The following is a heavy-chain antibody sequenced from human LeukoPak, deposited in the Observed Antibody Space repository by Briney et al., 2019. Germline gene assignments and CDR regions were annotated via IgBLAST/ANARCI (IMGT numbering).Heavy chain of an antibody. CDR3: ARNSGLADY. Sequence: ASVKVSCKASGYSFTNHDISWVRQATGQRLEWMGWMNPNSGNTGYAEKFQGRVTMTRDTSITTAYMELSSLRSEDTAVYYCARNSGLADYWGQGTLVTASS. J-gene: IGHJ4*02. V-gene: IGHV1-8*01. D-gene: IGHD5-12*01. CDR2: MNPNSGNT. CDR1: GYSFTNHD.